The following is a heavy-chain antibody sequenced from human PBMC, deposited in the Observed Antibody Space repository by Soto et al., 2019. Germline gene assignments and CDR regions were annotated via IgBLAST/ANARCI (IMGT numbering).Heavy chain of an antibody. D-gene: IGHD3-22*01. J-gene: IGHJ4*02. CDR2: IWYDGSNK. Sequence: GGSLRLSCAASGFTFSSYGMHWVRQAPGKGLEWVAVIWYDGSNKYYADSVKGRFTISRDNSKNTLYLQMNSLRAEDTAVYYCARGTGYYDSSGYPGCDYWGQGT. CDR3: ARGTGYYDSSGYPGCDY. CDR1: GFTFSSYG. V-gene: IGHV3-33*01.